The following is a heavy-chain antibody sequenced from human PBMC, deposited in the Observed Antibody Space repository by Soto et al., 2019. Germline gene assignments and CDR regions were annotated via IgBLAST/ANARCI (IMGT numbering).Heavy chain of an antibody. CDR2: ISSSSSTI. D-gene: IGHD3-9*01. CDR1: GFTFSSYS. Sequence: GGSLRLSCAASGFTFSSYSMNWVRQAPGKGLEWVSYISSSSSTIYYADSVKGRFTISRDNAKNSLYLQMNSLRAEDTAVYYCASLGGPPYDILTGRAFDIWGQGTMVTVSS. V-gene: IGHV3-48*01. J-gene: IGHJ3*02. CDR3: ASLGGPPYDILTGRAFDI.